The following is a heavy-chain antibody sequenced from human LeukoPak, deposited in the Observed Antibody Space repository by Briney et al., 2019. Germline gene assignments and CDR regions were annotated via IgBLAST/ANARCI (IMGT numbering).Heavy chain of an antibody. CDR3: ARMGALLWFGELLYAFDY. CDR2: ISAYNGNT. CDR1: GYTFTSYG. D-gene: IGHD3-10*01. Sequence: ASVKVSRKASGYTFTSYGISWVRQAPGQGLEWMGWISAYNGNTNYAQKLQGRVTMTTDTSTSTAYMELRSLRSDDTAVYYCARMGALLWFGELLYAFDYWGQGTLVTVSS. J-gene: IGHJ4*02. V-gene: IGHV1-18*01.